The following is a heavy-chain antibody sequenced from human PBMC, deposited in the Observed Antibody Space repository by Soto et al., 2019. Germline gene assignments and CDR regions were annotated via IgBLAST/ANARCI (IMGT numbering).Heavy chain of an antibody. D-gene: IGHD2-15*01. CDR3: EKDRMSHNSVWDPFDV. V-gene: IGHV3-23*01. CDR2: FGGGDDDT. CDR1: GFTFSSTA. J-gene: IGHJ3*01. Sequence: PGGSLRLSCAASGFTFSSTAMSWVRQAPGKGLEWVSSFGGGDDDTYFADAVKGRFTMSRDNSKNTLSLQMNSLRVEDTAIYYCEKDRMSHNSVWDPFDVWGQGTMVTVSS.